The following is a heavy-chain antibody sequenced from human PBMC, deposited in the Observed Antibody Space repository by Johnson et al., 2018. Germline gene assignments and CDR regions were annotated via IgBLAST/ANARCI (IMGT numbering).Heavy chain of an antibody. Sequence: EQLVEAGGGLVQAGGSLRLSCAASGFSFSRYWMSWVRQAPGKGLEWVANIKQDGSEKYYVDSVKGRFTISRDNAKNSVYLQMNSLRAEDTAVYYCASGYYDSSGYFSEYFQHWGQGTLVTVSS. V-gene: IGHV3-7*01. J-gene: IGHJ1*01. CDR2: IKQDGSEK. CDR3: ASGYYDSSGYFSEYFQH. D-gene: IGHD3-22*01. CDR1: GFSFSRYW.